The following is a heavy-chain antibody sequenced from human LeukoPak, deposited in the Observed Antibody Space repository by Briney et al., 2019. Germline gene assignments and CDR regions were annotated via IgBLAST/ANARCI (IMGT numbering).Heavy chain of an antibody. CDR3: AKEVDYDSSGEFDY. D-gene: IGHD3-22*01. J-gene: IGHJ4*02. CDR2: ISGSGGST. Sequence: GGSLRLSCAASGFTFGSYAMSRVRQAPGKGLEWVSAISGSGGSTYYADSVKGRFTISRDNSKNTLYLQMNSLRAEDTAVYYCAKEVDYDSSGEFDYWGQGTLVTVSS. V-gene: IGHV3-23*01. CDR1: GFTFGSYA.